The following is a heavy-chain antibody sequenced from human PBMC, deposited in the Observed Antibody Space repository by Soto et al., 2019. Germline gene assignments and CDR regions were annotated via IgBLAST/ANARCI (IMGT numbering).Heavy chain of an antibody. Sequence: QVQLVQSGAKVKKPGASVKVSCKASGYTFTSYDINWVRQATGQGLEWMGWMNPNTGNTSYAQKFQGRVTMTRNTSISTAYMQLSSLRSEDTAVYYCAREITGKFPNWGQGTLVTVTS. J-gene: IGHJ4*02. CDR2: MNPNTGNT. CDR1: GYTFTSYD. CDR3: AREITGKFPN. D-gene: IGHD1-20*01. V-gene: IGHV1-8*01.